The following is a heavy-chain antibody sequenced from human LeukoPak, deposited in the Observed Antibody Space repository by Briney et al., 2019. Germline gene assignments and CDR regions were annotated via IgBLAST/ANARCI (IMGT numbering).Heavy chain of an antibody. V-gene: IGHV3-7*03. Sequence: GGSLRLSCAASGFTFSTYWMTWVRQSPGKGLEWVANIKQDGSEKYYVDSVKGRFTISRDNSKNTLYLQMNSLRAEDTAVYYCAKVINGWYNFDYWGQGTLVTVSS. D-gene: IGHD1-14*01. J-gene: IGHJ4*02. CDR1: GFTFSTYW. CDR2: IKQDGSEK. CDR3: AKVINGWYNFDY.